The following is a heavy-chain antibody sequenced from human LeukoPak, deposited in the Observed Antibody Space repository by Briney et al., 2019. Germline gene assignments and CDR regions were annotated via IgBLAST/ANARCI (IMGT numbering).Heavy chain of an antibody. V-gene: IGHV5-51*01. Sequence: GESLKISCKGSGYSFITHWIAWVRQMPGKGLEWMGIIYPGDSDTRYSPSFQGQVTISADKSINTAYLHWSNLKASDTAMYYCARRREATGWADIFDYWGHGTLVTVSS. CDR1: GYSFITHW. CDR3: ARRREATGWADIFDY. J-gene: IGHJ4*01. CDR2: IYPGDSDT. D-gene: IGHD1-1*01.